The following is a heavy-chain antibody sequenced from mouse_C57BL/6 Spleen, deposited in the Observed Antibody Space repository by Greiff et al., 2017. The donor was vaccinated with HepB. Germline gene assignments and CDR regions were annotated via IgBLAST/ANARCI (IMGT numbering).Heavy chain of an antibody. CDR3: ARGYYGSSYWYFDV. V-gene: IGHV1-54*01. J-gene: IGHJ1*03. Sequence: QVHLQQSGAGLVRPGTSVKLSCKASGYAFTNYLIEWVKQRPGQGLEWIGLINPGSGGTNYTEKFKGKATLTADKSSSTAYMQLSSLTSEDSAVYFCARGYYGSSYWYFDVWGTGTTVTVSS. CDR1: GYAFTNYL. D-gene: IGHD1-1*01. CDR2: INPGSGGT.